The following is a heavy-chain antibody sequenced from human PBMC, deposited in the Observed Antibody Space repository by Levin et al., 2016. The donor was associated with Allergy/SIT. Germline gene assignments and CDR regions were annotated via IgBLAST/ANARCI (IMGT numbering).Heavy chain of an antibody. CDR2: ISASAGST. CDR1: GFTFSSHG. Sequence: GESLKISCAASGFTFSSHGFHWVRQAPGKGLEWVSGISASAGSTFNADSVKGRFTISRDNSKNTLYLQMSSLRVDDTAVYYCAKGRGDTYGNIDYWGLGTLVTVSS. V-gene: IGHV3-23*01. D-gene: IGHD5-18*01. J-gene: IGHJ4*02. CDR3: AKGRGDTYGNIDY.